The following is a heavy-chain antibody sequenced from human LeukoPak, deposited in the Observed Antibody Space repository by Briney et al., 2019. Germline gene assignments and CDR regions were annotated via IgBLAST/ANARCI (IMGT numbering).Heavy chain of an antibody. CDR1: EFTFSNYA. Sequence: GGSLRLSCSASEFTFSNYAMHWVRQAPGKGLQYVSLISSNGGSTYYADSVKGRFTISRDNSKNTLYLQMNSLRAEDTAVYYCAKEVVTWFDPWGQGTLVTVSS. D-gene: IGHD2-21*02. CDR3: AKEVVTWFDP. J-gene: IGHJ5*02. CDR2: ISSNGGST. V-gene: IGHV3-64*04.